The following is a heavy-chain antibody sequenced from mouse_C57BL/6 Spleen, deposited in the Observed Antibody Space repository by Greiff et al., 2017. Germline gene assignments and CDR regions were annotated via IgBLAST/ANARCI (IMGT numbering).Heavy chain of an antibody. Sequence: VQLQQPGAELVRPGSSVKLSCKASGYTFTSYWMHWVKQRPIQGLEWIGNIDPSDSETHYNQKFKDKATLTVDKSSSTAYMQLSSLTSEDSAVYYCARSGGYDEDGNYYAMDYWGQGTSVTVSS. CDR2: IDPSDSET. V-gene: IGHV1-52*01. CDR1: GYTFTSYW. CDR3: ARSGGYDEDGNYYAMDY. D-gene: IGHD2-2*01. J-gene: IGHJ4*01.